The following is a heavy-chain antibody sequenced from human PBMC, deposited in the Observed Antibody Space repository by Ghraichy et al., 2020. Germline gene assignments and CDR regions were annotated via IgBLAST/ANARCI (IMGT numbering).Heavy chain of an antibody. Sequence: GESLNISCAASGFTFSSYAMSWVRQAPGKGLEWVSAISGSGGSTYYADSVKGRFTISRDNSKNTLYLQMNSLRAEDTAVYYCAKSVGGQWLVLLDFGLDYWGQGTLVTVSS. CDR2: ISGSGGST. J-gene: IGHJ4*02. V-gene: IGHV3-23*01. CDR1: GFTFSSYA. D-gene: IGHD6-19*01. CDR3: AKSVGGQWLVLLDFGLDY.